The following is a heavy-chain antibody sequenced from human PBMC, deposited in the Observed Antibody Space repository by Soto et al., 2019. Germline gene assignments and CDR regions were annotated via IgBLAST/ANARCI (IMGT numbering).Heavy chain of an antibody. CDR1: GYSFTSYW. V-gene: IGHV5-10-1*01. D-gene: IGHD3-22*01. J-gene: IGHJ4*02. CDR3: ARHSYYYDSSGYYLLDY. Sequence: GESLKISCKGSGYSFTSYWISWVRQMPGKGLEWMGRIDPSDSYTNYSPSFQGHVTISADKSISTAYLQWSSLKASDTAMYYCARHSYYYDSSGYYLLDYWGQGTLVTVPS. CDR2: IDPSDSYT.